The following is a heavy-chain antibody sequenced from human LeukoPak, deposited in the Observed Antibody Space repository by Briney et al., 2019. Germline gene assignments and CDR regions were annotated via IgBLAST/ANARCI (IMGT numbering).Heavy chain of an antibody. D-gene: IGHD4-17*01. CDR1: GFTFSSYG. J-gene: IGHJ4*02. V-gene: IGHV3-30*02. Sequence: QSGGSLRLSCAASGFTFSSYGMHWVRQAPGKGLEWVAFIRYDGSNKYYADSVKGRFTISRDNSKNTLYLQMNSLRAEDTAVYYCAKDERVYGDYRVFDYWGQGTLVTVSS. CDR3: AKDERVYGDYRVFDY. CDR2: IRYDGSNK.